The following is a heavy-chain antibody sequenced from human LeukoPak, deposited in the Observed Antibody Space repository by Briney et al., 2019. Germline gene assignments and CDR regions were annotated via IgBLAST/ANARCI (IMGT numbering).Heavy chain of an antibody. V-gene: IGHV4-39*01. Sequence: SETLSLTCTVSGVSISSSNSYWGWIRQPPGKGLEWIGSIYYSGNTYYNASVKSRVTISIDSSKNQFSLMLSSVTAADTAVYYCARTAAYYDSHFDYWGQGTLVTVSS. D-gene: IGHD3-22*01. CDR1: GVSISSSNSY. CDR3: ARTAAYYDSHFDY. J-gene: IGHJ4*02. CDR2: IYYSGNT.